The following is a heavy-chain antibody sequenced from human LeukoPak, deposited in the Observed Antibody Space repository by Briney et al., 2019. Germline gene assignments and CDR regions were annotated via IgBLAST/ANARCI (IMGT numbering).Heavy chain of an antibody. J-gene: IGHJ3*02. D-gene: IGHD1-26*01. Sequence: SETLSLTCAVYGGSFSGYYWGWIRQPPGKGLEWIGSIYHSGSTYYNPSLTSRVTISVDTSKNQFSLKLSSVTAADTAVYYCARDGSYYSFDIWGQGTMVTASS. CDR2: IYHSGST. V-gene: IGHV4-38-2*02. CDR1: GGSFSGYY. CDR3: ARDGSYYSFDI.